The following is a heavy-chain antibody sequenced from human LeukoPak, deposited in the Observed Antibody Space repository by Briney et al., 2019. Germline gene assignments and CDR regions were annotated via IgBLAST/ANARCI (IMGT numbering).Heavy chain of an antibody. Sequence: SETLSLTCAVYGGSFSGYYWSWIRQPPGKGLEWIGCLLESGSTHYSPPPKRRVTKSVDAPKNQFSLRLGSGGAADTAGYYCVGGGGTMFGGWGQGTLVTVSS. D-gene: IGHD3-3*01. CDR1: GGSFSGYY. V-gene: IGHV4-34*12. J-gene: IGHJ4*02. CDR2: LLESGST. CDR3: VGGGGTMFGG.